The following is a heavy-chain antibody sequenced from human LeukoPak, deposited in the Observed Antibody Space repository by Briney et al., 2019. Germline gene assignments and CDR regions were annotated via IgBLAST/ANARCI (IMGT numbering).Heavy chain of an antibody. CDR1: GFTFSSYE. Sequence: GGSLRLSCAASGFTFSSYEMNWVRQAPGKGLEWVSYISSSGSTIYYADSVKGRFTISRDNSKNTFYLEMNSLRAEDTAVYYCARGVGIYFYRNWLDPWGQGTLVTVSS. CDR2: ISSSGSTI. CDR3: ARGVGIYFYRNWLDP. J-gene: IGHJ5*02. V-gene: IGHV3-48*03. D-gene: IGHD3-10*01.